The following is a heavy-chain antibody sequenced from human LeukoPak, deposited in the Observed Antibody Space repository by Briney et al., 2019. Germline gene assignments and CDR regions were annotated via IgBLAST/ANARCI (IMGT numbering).Heavy chain of an antibody. CDR3: AREGGDYVAPFDY. CDR1: GFTFSSYS. J-gene: IGHJ4*02. Sequence: PGGSLRLSCAASGFTFSSYSMNWVRQAPGKGLEWVSSISSSSSYIYYADSVKGRFTISRDNAKNSLYLQMNSLRAEDTAVYYCAREGGDYVAPFDYWGQGTLVTVPS. D-gene: IGHD4-17*01. V-gene: IGHV3-21*01. CDR2: ISSSSSYI.